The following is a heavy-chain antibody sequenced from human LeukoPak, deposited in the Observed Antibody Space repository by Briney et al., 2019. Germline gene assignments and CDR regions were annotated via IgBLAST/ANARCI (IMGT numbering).Heavy chain of an antibody. Sequence: GASVKVSCKASGYTFTSYGISWVRQAPGQGLEWMGWISAYNDNTNYAQKLQGRVTMTTDTSTSTAYMELRSPRSDDTAVYYCARDWRDGYNYYFDYRGQGTLVTVSS. J-gene: IGHJ4*02. V-gene: IGHV1-18*01. CDR3: ARDWRDGYNYYFDY. D-gene: IGHD5-24*01. CDR1: GYTFTSYG. CDR2: ISAYNDNT.